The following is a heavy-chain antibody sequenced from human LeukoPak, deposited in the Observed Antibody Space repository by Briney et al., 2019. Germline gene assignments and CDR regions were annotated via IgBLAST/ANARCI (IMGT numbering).Heavy chain of an antibody. D-gene: IGHD6-19*01. V-gene: IGHV3-30*03. CDR1: GFTFSSYG. J-gene: IGHJ3*02. CDR2: ISYDGSNK. Sequence: GGSLRLSCAASGFTFSSYGMHWVRQAPGKGLEWVAVISYDGSNKYYADSVKGRFTISRDNSKNTLYLQMNSLRAEDTAVYYCARDKAQWLARVDAFDIWGQGTMVTVSS. CDR3: ARDKAQWLARVDAFDI.